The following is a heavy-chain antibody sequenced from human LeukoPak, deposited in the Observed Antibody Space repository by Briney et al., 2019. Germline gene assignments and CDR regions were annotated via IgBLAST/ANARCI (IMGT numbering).Heavy chain of an antibody. CDR3: AKGGRDGYKFYYYYYYMDV. J-gene: IGHJ6*03. V-gene: IGHV3-74*01. CDR2: INSDGSST. D-gene: IGHD5-24*01. CDR1: GFTFSSYW. Sequence: GGSLRLSCAASGFTFSSYWMHWVRQAPGKGLVWVSRINSDGSSTSYADSVKGRFTISRDNAKNTLYLQMNSLRAEDTAVYYCAKGGRDGYKFYYYYYYMDVWGKGTTVTISS.